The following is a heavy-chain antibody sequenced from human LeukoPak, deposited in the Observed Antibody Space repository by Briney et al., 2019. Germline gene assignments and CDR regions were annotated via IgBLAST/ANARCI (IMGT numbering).Heavy chain of an antibody. CDR3: ATDYYDSSGALS. D-gene: IGHD3-22*01. Sequence: SETLSLTCAVYGGSFSDYYWSWIRQPPGKGLEWIGEINHSGNTNYNPSLKSRVTISVDTSKNQFSLKLSSVTAADTAVYYCATDYYDSSGALSWGQGTLVTVSS. V-gene: IGHV4-34*01. CDR2: INHSGNT. CDR1: GGSFSDYY. J-gene: IGHJ4*02.